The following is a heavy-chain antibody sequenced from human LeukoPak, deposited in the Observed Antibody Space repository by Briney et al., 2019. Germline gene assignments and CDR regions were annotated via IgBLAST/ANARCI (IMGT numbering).Heavy chain of an antibody. CDR3: AIDGFYDSSGYPTDY. CDR2: IGRLFGSE. D-gene: IGHD3-22*01. J-gene: IGHJ4*02. CDR1: GGAFSSYA. V-gene: IGHV1-69*01. Sequence: GAPVKAPCKASGGAFSSYAISGVRQSPGQGCGWMGWIGRLFGSEIYAQKFPGRATITADDSTSTAYMDLRRVRSEDTAVYYCAIDGFYDSSGYPTDYWGEGGLVTVS.